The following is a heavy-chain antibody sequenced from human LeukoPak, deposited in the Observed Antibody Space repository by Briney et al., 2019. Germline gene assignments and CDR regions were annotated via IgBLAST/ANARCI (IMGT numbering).Heavy chain of an antibody. J-gene: IGHJ6*02. V-gene: IGHV4-59*01. Sequence: SETLSLTCTVSGGSISSYHWSWIRQPPGKGLEWIGHIYYTGSTNYNPSLKSRVTISLDTSKNQFSLKLSSVTAADTAVYYCTRSLGVVIHGGMDVWGQGATVTVSS. CDR3: TRSLGVVIHGGMDV. CDR1: GGSISSYH. CDR2: IYYTGST. D-gene: IGHD3-3*01.